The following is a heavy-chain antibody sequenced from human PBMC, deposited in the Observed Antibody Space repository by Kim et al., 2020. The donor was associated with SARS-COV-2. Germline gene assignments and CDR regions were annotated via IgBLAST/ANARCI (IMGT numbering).Heavy chain of an antibody. Sequence: NYNPSLKSRVTISVDTSKNQFSLKLSSVTAADTAVYYCARGVTGTTWGFDYWGQGTLVTVSS. J-gene: IGHJ4*02. V-gene: IGHV4-34*01. CDR3: ARGVTGTTWGFDY. D-gene: IGHD1-7*01.